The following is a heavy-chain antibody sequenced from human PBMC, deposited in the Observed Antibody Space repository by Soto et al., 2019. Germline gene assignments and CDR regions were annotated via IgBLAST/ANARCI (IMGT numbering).Heavy chain of an antibody. CDR2: INSDGSST. D-gene: IGHD1-7*01. CDR3: ARLPTWNYEPESGLNWFDP. Sequence: EVQLVESGGGLVQPGGSLRLSCAASGFTFSSYWMHWVRQAPGKGLVWVSRINSDGSSTSYADSVKGRFTISRDNAKNTLYLQMNSLRAEDTAVYYCARLPTWNYEPESGLNWFDPWGQGTLVTVSS. J-gene: IGHJ5*02. V-gene: IGHV3-74*01. CDR1: GFTFSSYW.